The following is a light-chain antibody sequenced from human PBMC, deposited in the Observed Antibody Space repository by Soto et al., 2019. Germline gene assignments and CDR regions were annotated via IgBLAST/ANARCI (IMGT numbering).Light chain of an antibody. V-gene: IGLV2-14*03. CDR1: SSDVGGYNY. CDR3: SSYTTSNTRQIV. CDR2: DVS. J-gene: IGLJ1*01. Sequence: QSALTQPASVSGSPGQSITISCTGTSSDVGGYNYVSWYQHHPCKSPKLLIYDVSHLPSVVSILFSASKSYNTASLTISLFQPEDEADYHCSSYTTSNTRQIVFGTGTKVTVL.